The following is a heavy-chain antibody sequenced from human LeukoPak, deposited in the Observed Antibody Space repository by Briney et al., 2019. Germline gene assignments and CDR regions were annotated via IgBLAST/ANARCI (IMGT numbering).Heavy chain of an antibody. CDR3: AKNYYDSSDPYSWVLDK. Sequence: WGSLRLSCPVSGFSLSKYSMTWVRQAPGKGLEWVSSILASTGTTYYSDSVKGRFTISRDSYKNILYLQMNSLRAEDTATYYCAKNYYDSSDPYSWVLDKWGQGTLVTVSS. CDR1: GFSLSKYS. J-gene: IGHJ4*02. D-gene: IGHD3-22*01. CDR2: ILASTGTT. V-gene: IGHV3-23*01.